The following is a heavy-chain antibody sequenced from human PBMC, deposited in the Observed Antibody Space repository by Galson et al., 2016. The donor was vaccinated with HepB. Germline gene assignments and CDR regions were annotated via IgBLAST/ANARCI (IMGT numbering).Heavy chain of an antibody. CDR1: GFTVSSNY. CDR3: ARGCGMDV. V-gene: IGHV3-66*01. Sequence: SLRLSCAASGFTVSSNYMSWVRQAPGKGLEWVSVIYGGGTTYYADSVKDTFTISRDNSKNTVHLQMTSLRVEDTAVYYRARGCGMDVWGQGTTVTVSS. J-gene: IGHJ6*02. CDR2: IYGGGTT.